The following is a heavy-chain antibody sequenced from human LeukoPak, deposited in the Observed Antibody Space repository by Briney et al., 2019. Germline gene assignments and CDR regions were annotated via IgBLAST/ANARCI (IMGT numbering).Heavy chain of an antibody. Sequence: NTSETLSLTCTVSGGAIRSHYWNWIRQPAGKGLEWIGRIYSSGYTNDNPFLKSRITMSVDMSKNQFSLRLNSVTAADTAVYYCARGDHSVDSWGQGMLVTVSS. J-gene: IGHJ4*02. CDR3: ARGDHSVDS. V-gene: IGHV4-4*07. CDR2: IYSSGYT. CDR1: GGAIRSHY.